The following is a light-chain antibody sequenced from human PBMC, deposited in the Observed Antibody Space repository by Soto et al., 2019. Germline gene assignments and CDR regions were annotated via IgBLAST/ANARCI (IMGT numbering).Light chain of an antibody. J-gene: IGKJ1*01. CDR3: QQSYSTPPWT. Sequence: DIPMTQSPSSLSASVGDRVTITCRASQSISTFLNWYQQKPGMAPKLLIYAASSLQSGVPSRFSGSGSGTDFTLIISSLQPEDFATYYCQQSYSTPPWTFGQGTKVDVK. CDR2: AAS. V-gene: IGKV1-39*01. CDR1: QSISTF.